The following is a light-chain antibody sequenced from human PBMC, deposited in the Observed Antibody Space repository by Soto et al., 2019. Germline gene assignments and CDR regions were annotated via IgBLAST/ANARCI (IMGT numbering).Light chain of an antibody. CDR1: RSNIGSNT. CDR3: AAWDGSLNGVL. Sequence: QPVLTQPPSASGTPGQRVTISCSGSRSNIGSNTVSWYQQLPGTAPKVLIYSNNQRPSGVPDRFSGSRSGTSASLAISGLQSEDEADYYCAAWDGSLNGVLFGGGTKLT. CDR2: SNN. J-gene: IGLJ2*01. V-gene: IGLV1-44*01.